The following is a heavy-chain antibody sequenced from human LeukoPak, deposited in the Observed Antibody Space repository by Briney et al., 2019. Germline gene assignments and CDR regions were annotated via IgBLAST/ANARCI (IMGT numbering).Heavy chain of an antibody. D-gene: IGHD1-26*01. CDR1: GFTFSCYA. CDR2: ISISSSTI. V-gene: IGHV3-48*01. J-gene: IGHJ3*02. CDR3: ARESGSWDAFDI. Sequence: GGSLRLSCAASGFTFSCYAMNWVRQAPGKGLEWVSHISISSSTIYYADSVKGRFTISRDNAKNSLYLQMNSLRAEDTAVYYCARESGSWDAFDIWGRGTMVTVSS.